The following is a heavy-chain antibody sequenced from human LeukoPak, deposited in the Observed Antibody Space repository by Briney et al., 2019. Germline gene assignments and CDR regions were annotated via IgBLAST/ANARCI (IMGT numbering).Heavy chain of an antibody. D-gene: IGHD2-2*01. V-gene: IGHV3-53*01. J-gene: IGHJ4*02. CDR2: IYSGGST. CDR3: ARGCSSTSCYGFDY. CDR1: GFTVSSKY. Sequence: GVSLRLSCAASGFTVSSKYMSWVRQAPGKGLEWVSVIYSGGSTYYADSVKGRFTISRDNSKNTLYLQMNSLRAEDTAVYYCARGCSSTSCYGFDYWGQGTLVTVSS.